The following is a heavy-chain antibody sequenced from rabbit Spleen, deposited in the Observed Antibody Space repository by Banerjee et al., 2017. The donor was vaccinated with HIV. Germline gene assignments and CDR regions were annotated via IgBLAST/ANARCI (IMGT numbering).Heavy chain of an antibody. CDR3: ARRDDSSGWGAFNL. D-gene: IGHD4-1*01. Sequence: QSLEESGGDLVKPGASLTLTCTASGFSLSNKYVMWWVRQAPGKGLEWIASIAAGSSSSTWYVSWAKGRFTISKTSSTTVTLQMTSLTAADTATYFCARRDDSSGWGAFNLWGPGTLVTVS. J-gene: IGHJ4*01. V-gene: IGHV1S40*01. CDR2: IAAGSSSST. CDR1: GFSLSNKYV.